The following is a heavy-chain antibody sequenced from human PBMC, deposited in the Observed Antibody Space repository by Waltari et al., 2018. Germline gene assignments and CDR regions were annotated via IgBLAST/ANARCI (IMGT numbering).Heavy chain of an antibody. CDR1: GASISSHS. Sequence: QVQLQESGPGLVKPSETLSLTCTVSGASISSHSWSWSRPPPGKGLEWVGSIYYSGSTNYNPALRGGGTIFLDTSTNQFSLKLTSVTAADTAVYYCAKEEYGPIAYWGQGTLVTVSS. J-gene: IGHJ4*02. D-gene: IGHD2-2*01. CDR3: AKEEYGPIAY. CDR2: IYYSGST. V-gene: IGHV4-59*11.